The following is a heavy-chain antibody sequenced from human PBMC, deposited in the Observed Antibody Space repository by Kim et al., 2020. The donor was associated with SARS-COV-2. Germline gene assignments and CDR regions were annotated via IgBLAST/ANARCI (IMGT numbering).Heavy chain of an antibody. J-gene: IGHJ4*02. V-gene: IGHV4-34*01. CDR3: ARARGWIQLWSRELDY. CDR1: GGSFSGYY. Sequence: SETLSLTCAVYGGSFSGYYWSWIRQPPGKGLEWIGEINHSGSTNYNPSLKSRVTISVDTSKNQFSLKLSSVTAADTAVYYCARARGWIQLWSRELDYWGQGTLVTVSS. CDR2: INHSGST. D-gene: IGHD5-18*01.